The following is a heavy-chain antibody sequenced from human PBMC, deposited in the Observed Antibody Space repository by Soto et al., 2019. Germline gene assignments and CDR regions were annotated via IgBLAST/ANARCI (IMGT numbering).Heavy chain of an antibody. CDR2: INGGGGTT. V-gene: IGHV3-23*01. D-gene: IGHD3-9*01. CDR1: GFSFSGYT. CDR3: AKDRHPDGIWTFDY. Sequence: EVQLLESGGHLIQPGESLRLSCAASGFSFSGYTMNWVRQAQGKGLEWISGINGGGGTTYYADSVKGRFTISRDDSNNILYLHMNSPRAEDTAIYYCAKDRHPDGIWTFDYWGRGTLVTVSS. J-gene: IGHJ4*02.